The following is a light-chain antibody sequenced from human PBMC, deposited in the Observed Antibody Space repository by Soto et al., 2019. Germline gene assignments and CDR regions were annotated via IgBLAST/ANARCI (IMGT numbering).Light chain of an antibody. CDR1: QSVSSS. Sequence: EVVMTQSPATLSVFPGERVTLSCRASQSVSSSLAWYQQKPGQAPRLLIYSASTRATGIPARFSGSGSGTAFTLTISSLESEDFAVYYCQQYINGYTFGQGTKLEIK. V-gene: IGKV3-15*01. CDR2: SAS. CDR3: QQYINGYT. J-gene: IGKJ2*01.